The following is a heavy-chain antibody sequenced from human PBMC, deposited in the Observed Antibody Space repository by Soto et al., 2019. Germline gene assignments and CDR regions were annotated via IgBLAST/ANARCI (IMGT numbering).Heavy chain of an antibody. CDR3: AREGGYSYVYRYWFDP. CDR1: GYTFTSYG. Sequence: QVQLVQSGAEVKKPGASVKVSCKASGYTFTSYGISWVRQAPGQGLEWMGWISAYNGNTNYAQKLEDRVTMTTDTTTSIAYMEQKSLRSDDTAVYYCAREGGYSYVYRYWFDPWGQGTLVTVSS. J-gene: IGHJ5*02. V-gene: IGHV1-18*04. CDR2: ISAYNGNT. D-gene: IGHD5-18*01.